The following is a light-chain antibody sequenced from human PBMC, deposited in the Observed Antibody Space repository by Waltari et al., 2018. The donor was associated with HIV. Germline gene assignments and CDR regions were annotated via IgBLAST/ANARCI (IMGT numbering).Light chain of an antibody. CDR2: ETS. V-gene: IGKV1-33*01. Sequence: DIQLTQSPSSLSASVGDSVNLTCQASHYISKYLNWYQHRPGKAPTLLIYETSNLQAGVSSRFSGSGSGTHFTLTVNNVQPEDFGTYFCQQYDSSPYTFGQGTKL. J-gene: IGKJ2*01. CDR3: QQYDSSPYT. CDR1: HYISKY.